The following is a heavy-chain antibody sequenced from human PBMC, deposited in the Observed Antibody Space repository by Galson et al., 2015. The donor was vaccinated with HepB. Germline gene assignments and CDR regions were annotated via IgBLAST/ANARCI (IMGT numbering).Heavy chain of an antibody. CDR2: IYPGGSDT. J-gene: IGHJ3*01. V-gene: IGHV5-51*03. CDR3: ARPVTLGGLHPPPSAFDV. Sequence: QSGAEVKKPGESLMISCKGSGYSFATYWIGWVRQMPGKGLEWMGIIYPGGSDTRYSPSIQGQVTISADKSINTAYLQWSSVKASDTAIYYCARPVTLGGLHPPPSAFDVWGQGTVVTVSS. CDR1: GYSFATYW. D-gene: IGHD3-16*01.